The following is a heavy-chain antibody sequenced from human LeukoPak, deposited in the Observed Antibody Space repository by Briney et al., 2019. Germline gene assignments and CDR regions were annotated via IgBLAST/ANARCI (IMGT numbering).Heavy chain of an antibody. J-gene: IGHJ4*02. CDR1: GGSFSGYY. D-gene: IGHD3-16*01. CDR3: ASATFGGAIFFDY. Sequence: SETLPLTCAVYGGSFSGYYWSWIRQPPGKGLEWIGEINHSGSTNYNPSLKSRVTISVDTSKNQFSLKLSSVTAADTAVYYCASATFGGAIFFDYWGQGTLVTVSS. V-gene: IGHV4-34*01. CDR2: INHSGST.